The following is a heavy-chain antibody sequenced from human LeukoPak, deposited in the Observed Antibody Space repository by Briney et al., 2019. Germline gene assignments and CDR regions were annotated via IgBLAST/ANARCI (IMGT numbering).Heavy chain of an antibody. CDR1: EFTFNNYA. D-gene: IGHD3-3*01. J-gene: IGHJ6*03. V-gene: IGHV3-23*01. Sequence: GGCLRLSRAASEFTFNNYAMSWFRQAPGKGLEWVSVISASGGSTHHADSVKGRFTISRDNSKNTLYLQMNSLRPEDTAIYYCARSNDFWSGPLRNYYYYMDVWGKGTTVTVSS. CDR3: ARSNDFWSGPLRNYYYYMDV. CDR2: ISASGGST.